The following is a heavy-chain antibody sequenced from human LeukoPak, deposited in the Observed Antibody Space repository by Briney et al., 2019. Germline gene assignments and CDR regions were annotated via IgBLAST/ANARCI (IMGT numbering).Heavy chain of an antibody. CDR2: IAYDGSNK. V-gene: IGHV3-30*18. CDR1: GFTFSSYG. Sequence: PGGSLRLSCAASGFTFSSYGMHWVRQAPGKGLGWLAGIAYDGSNKYYADSVKGRFTISRDNSKNTLYLQMNSLRAEDMALYYCANFDRYVRDAFDIWGQGTMVTVSS. CDR3: ANFDRYVRDAFDI. J-gene: IGHJ3*02. D-gene: IGHD3-10*02.